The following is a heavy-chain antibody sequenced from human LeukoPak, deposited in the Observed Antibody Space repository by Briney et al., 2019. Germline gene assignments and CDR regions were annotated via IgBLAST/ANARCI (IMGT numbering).Heavy chain of an antibody. CDR3: ARSLGYCSAGSCFPFDY. J-gene: IGHJ4*02. V-gene: IGHV3-7*05. Sequence: PGGSLRLSCAASGFTFSYYTMIWVRQAPGKGLEWGANIKQDGSDKYYVDSVKGRFTISRDNAKNSLYLQMNSLRAEDTAVYYCARSLGYCSAGSCFPFDYWGQGTLVTVSS. D-gene: IGHD2-15*01. CDR2: IKQDGSDK. CDR1: GFTFSYYT.